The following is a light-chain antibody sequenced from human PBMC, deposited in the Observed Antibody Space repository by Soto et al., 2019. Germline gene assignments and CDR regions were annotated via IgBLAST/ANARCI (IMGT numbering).Light chain of an antibody. CDR3: SLYTGNNVI. Sequence: QSVLTQPPSASGSPGQSVTISCTGTSSDVGGSNSISWYQHHPGKAPKLIIYEVKKRPSGVPDRFSGSKSGNTASLTVSGLQAEDEADYHCSLYTGNNVIFGGGTKVTVL. CDR1: SSDVGGSNS. CDR2: EVK. V-gene: IGLV2-8*01. J-gene: IGLJ2*01.